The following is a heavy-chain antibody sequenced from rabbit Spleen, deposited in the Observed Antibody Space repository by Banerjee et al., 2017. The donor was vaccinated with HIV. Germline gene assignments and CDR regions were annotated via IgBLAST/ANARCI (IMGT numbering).Heavy chain of an antibody. D-gene: IGHD2-1*01. V-gene: IGHV1S47*01. CDR2: IEPIFGNT. Sequence: QEQLEESGGGLVQPGGSLKLSCKASGFDFSNYGVTWVRQAPGKGLEWIGYIEPIFGNTYYANWVNGRFTISSHNAQNTLYLQLSSLTAADTATYFCVRDQAGDADYGPYYFNLWGPGTLVTVS. CDR1: GFDFSNYG. CDR3: VRDQAGDADYGPYYFNL. J-gene: IGHJ4*01.